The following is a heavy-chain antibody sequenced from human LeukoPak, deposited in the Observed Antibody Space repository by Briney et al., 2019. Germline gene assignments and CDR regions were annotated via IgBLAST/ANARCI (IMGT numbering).Heavy chain of an antibody. CDR3: ANSRLPYSSSSQFDY. V-gene: IGHV3-23*01. CDR1: GFTFSSYA. J-gene: IGHJ4*02. CDR2: ISGSGGST. D-gene: IGHD6-6*01. Sequence: GGSLRLSCAASGFTFSSYAMSWVRQAPGKGLEWVSAISGSGGSTYYADSVKDRFTISRDNSKNTLYLQMNSLRAEDTAVYYCANSRLPYSSSSQFDYWGQGTLVTVSS.